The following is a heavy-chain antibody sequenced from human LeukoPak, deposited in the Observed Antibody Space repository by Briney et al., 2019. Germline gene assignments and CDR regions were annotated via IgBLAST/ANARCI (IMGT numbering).Heavy chain of an antibody. CDR3: AGGQLVGAEDSWYSDL. CDR1: GGSISSYY. CDR2: IYTSGST. Sequence: SETLSLTCTVSGGSISSYYWSWIRQPAGKGLEWIGRIYTSGSTNYNPSLKSRVTMSVDTSKNQFSLKLSSVTAADTAVYYCAGGQLVGAEDSWYSDLWGRGTLVTVSS. D-gene: IGHD6-6*01. J-gene: IGHJ2*01. V-gene: IGHV4-4*07.